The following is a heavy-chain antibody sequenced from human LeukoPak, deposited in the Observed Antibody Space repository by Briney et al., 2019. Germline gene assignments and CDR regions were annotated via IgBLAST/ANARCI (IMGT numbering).Heavy chain of an antibody. CDR2: ISYDGSNK. CDR1: GFTFSSYA. V-gene: IGHV3-30*04. CDR3: AREVDTAMAPFDY. D-gene: IGHD5-18*01. Sequence: GGSLRLSCAASGFTFSSYAMHWVRQAPGKGLEWVAVISYDGSNKYYADSVKGRFTISRGNSKNTLYLQMNSLRAEDTAVYYCAREVDTAMAPFDYWGQGTLVAVSS. J-gene: IGHJ4*02.